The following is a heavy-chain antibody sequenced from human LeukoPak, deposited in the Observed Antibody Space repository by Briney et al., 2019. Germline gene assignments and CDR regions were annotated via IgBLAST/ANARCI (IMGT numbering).Heavy chain of an antibody. CDR2: IYYSGST. J-gene: IGHJ4*02. V-gene: IGHV4-59*01. Sequence: SETLSLTCTVSGGSISSYYWSWIRQAPGKGLEWIGYIYYSGSTNYNPSLKSRVTISVDTSKNQFSLKLSSVTAADTAVYYCARVSVYDSSGYYYSRFDYWGQGTLVTVSS. CDR1: GGSISSYY. D-gene: IGHD3-22*01. CDR3: ARVSVYDSSGYYYSRFDY.